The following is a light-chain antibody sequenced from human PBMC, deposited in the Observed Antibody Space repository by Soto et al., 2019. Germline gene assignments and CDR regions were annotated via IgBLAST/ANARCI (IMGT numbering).Light chain of an antibody. Sequence: QSSLTQPASVSGSPGQSITISCTGTGSDVGGYDYVSWYQHHPGKAPKVMIYEVTNRPSGVSNRFSGSKSGNTASLTISGLLAEDEADYYCRSYTSSSTYVFGTGTKVTVL. CDR1: GSDVGGYDY. CDR3: RSYTSSSTYV. V-gene: IGLV2-14*01. CDR2: EVT. J-gene: IGLJ1*01.